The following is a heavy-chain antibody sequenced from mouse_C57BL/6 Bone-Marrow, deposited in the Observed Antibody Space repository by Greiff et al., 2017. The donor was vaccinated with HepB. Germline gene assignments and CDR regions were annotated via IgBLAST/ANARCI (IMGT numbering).Heavy chain of an antibody. CDR3: AIDSSGPWFAY. CDR2: INPGSGGT. V-gene: IGHV1-54*01. D-gene: IGHD3-2*02. J-gene: IGHJ3*01. CDR1: GYAFTNYL. Sequence: VQLQQSGAELVRPGTSVKVSCKASGYAFTNYLIEWVKQRPGQGLEWIGVINPGSGGTNYNEKVKGKATLTADKSSSTAYMQLSSLTSEDSAVYFCAIDSSGPWFAYWGQGTLVTVSA.